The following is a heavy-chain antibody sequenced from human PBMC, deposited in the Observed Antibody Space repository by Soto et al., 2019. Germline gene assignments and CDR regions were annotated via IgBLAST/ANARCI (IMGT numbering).Heavy chain of an antibody. Sequence: VASVKVSCKASGYRFTAYYIHWVRQAPGQGLEWMGWVNPNTGGTKYAQKFQGTVTMTRDTSITTAYMELSRLRSDDTAVYYCARQLAYCAGDCYTEPIDYWGQGTLVTVSS. D-gene: IGHD2-21*02. J-gene: IGHJ4*02. CDR3: ARQLAYCAGDCYTEPIDY. V-gene: IGHV1-2*02. CDR1: GYRFTAYY. CDR2: VNPNTGGT.